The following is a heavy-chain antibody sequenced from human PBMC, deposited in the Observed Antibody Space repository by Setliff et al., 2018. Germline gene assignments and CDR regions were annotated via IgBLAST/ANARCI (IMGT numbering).Heavy chain of an antibody. CDR3: ARLSPYNTGPPFDY. Sequence: SETLSLTCTVSGGSISSYYWSWIRQPPGKGLEWIGYIYHTGSTIYNPSLKSRVTMSADTSNNQFSLNLRSVTAADTAVYYCARLSPYNTGPPFDYWGQGTLVTVSS. J-gene: IGHJ4*02. V-gene: IGHV4-59*01. CDR2: IYHTGST. D-gene: IGHD2-8*02. CDR1: GGSISSYY.